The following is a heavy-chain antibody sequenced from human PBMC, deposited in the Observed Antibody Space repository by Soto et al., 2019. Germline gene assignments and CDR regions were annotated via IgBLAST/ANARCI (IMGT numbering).Heavy chain of an antibody. V-gene: IGHV3-23*01. Sequence: VQLLESGGGLVQPGGSQRVSCAASGFTFTSYVMSWVRHAPGRGLEWVSAITGSTGDTYHADSVKGRFTISRDNTKNTLYLQMNNLRVEDTAVYYCAKGSTNSRSYYFDYWGQGTLVTVSS. CDR2: ITGSTGDT. J-gene: IGHJ4*02. CDR1: GFTFTSYV. CDR3: AKGSTNSRSYYFDY. D-gene: IGHD6-13*01.